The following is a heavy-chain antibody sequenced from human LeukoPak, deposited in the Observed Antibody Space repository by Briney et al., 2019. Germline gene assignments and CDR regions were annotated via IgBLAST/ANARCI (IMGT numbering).Heavy chain of an antibody. CDR3: AKARTYYYGSGSYYGDY. CDR1: GFTFSSYA. J-gene: IGHJ4*02. Sequence: PGGSLRLSCAASGFTFSSYAMSWVRQAPGKGLEWVSAISGSGGSTYYADSVKGRFTISRDNSKNTLYLQMNSLRAEDTAVYYCAKARTYYYGSGSYYGDYWGQGTLVTVSS. D-gene: IGHD3-10*01. V-gene: IGHV3-23*01. CDR2: ISGSGGST.